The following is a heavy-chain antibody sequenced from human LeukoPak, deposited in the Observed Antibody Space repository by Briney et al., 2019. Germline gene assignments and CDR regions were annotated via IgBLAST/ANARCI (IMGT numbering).Heavy chain of an antibody. D-gene: IGHD1-26*01. CDR1: GYSISSGYY. J-gene: IGHJ6*02. Sequence: PSETLSLTCTVSGYSISSGYYWGWIRQPPGKGLEWIGSIYHSGSTYYNPSLKSRVTISVDTSKNQFSLKLSSVTAADTAVYYCAREYRDYYYHGMDVWGQGTTVTVSS. CDR3: AREYRDYYYHGMDV. CDR2: IYHSGST. V-gene: IGHV4-38-2*02.